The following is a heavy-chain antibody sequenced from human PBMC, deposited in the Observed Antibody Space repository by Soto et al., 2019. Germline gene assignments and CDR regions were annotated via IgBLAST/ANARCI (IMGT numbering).Heavy chain of an antibody. V-gene: IGHV3-21*06. D-gene: IGHD2-2*01. J-gene: IGHJ5*02. CDR3: ARISVVPAAMSGGLEP. CDR1: GFTFSTYS. Sequence: EVQLVQSGGGLVKPGGSLRLSCAASGFTFSTYSMTWVRQAPGKGLEWVSSISSDGSHITYADSVKGRFTISRDNAKNSLSLQMNGLRADDTARYYCARISVVPAAMSGGLEPW. CDR2: ISSDGSHI.